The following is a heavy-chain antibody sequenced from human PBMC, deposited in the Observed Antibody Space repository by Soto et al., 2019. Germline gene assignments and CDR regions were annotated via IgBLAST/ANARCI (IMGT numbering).Heavy chain of an antibody. D-gene: IGHD3-22*01. V-gene: IGHV1-46*01. CDR3: ARTPITMIVVVQDGDAFDI. J-gene: IGHJ3*02. CDR2: INPSGGST. CDR1: GYTFTSYY. Sequence: ASLKVSCKASGYTFTSYYMHWVLQAPGQGLEWMGIINPSGGSTSYAQKFQGRVTMTRDTSTSTVYMELSSLRSEDTAVYYCARTPITMIVVVQDGDAFDIWGQGXMVTV.